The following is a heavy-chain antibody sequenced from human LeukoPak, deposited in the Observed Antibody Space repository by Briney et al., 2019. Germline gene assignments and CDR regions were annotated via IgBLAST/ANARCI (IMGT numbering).Heavy chain of an antibody. CDR1: GYSISSGYY. D-gene: IGHD3-3*01. J-gene: IGHJ5*02. V-gene: IGHV4-38-2*01. Sequence: SETLSLTSAVSGYSISSGYYWGWIRQPPGKGLEWIGSIYHSGSTYYNPSLKSRVTISVDTSKNQFSLKLSSVTAADTAVYYCARLVSLDYDFWSGYGQLFDPWGQGTLVTVSS. CDR3: ARLVSLDYDFWSGYGQLFDP. CDR2: IYHSGST.